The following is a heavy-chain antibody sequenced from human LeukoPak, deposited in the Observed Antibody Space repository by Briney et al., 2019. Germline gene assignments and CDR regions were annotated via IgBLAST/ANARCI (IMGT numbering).Heavy chain of an antibody. CDR3: ARKRYCSSTSCSGDAFDI. J-gene: IGHJ3*02. CDR2: ISSSGSTI. CDR1: GFTFSDYY. V-gene: IGHV3-11*01. Sequence: GGSLRLSCAASGFTFSDYYMSWIRQAPGKGLEWVSYISSSGSTIYYADSVKGRFTISRDNAKNSLYLQMNSLRAEDTAVYYCARKRYCSSTSCSGDAFDIWGQGTMVTVSS. D-gene: IGHD2-2*01.